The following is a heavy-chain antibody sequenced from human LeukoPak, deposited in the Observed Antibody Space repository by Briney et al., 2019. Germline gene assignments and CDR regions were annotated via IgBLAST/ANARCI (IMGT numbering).Heavy chain of an antibody. J-gene: IGHJ4*02. D-gene: IGHD6-13*01. Sequence: GGSLRLSCAASGFTFSSYAMSWVRQAPGKGLGWVSAISGSGGSTYYADSVKGRFTISRDNSKNTLYLQMNSLRAEDTAVYYCAMYSSSWYNYYYYFDYWGRGTLVTVSS. CDR2: ISGSGGST. V-gene: IGHV3-23*01. CDR3: AMYSSSWYNYYYYFDY. CDR1: GFTFSSYA.